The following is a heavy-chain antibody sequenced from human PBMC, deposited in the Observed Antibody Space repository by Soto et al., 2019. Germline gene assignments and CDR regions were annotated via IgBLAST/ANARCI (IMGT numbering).Heavy chain of an antibody. Sequence: QLQLQESGPGLVKPSETLSLTCTVSGGSISSSSYYWGWIRQPPGKGLEWIGTIYYSGRTYYNPSLQSRVTISVDTSKNQFSLKLTSMTASDTAVYYCASFRYFDWSFEAGRFHWGQGTLVTVSS. J-gene: IGHJ4*02. CDR1: GGSISSSSYY. V-gene: IGHV4-39*01. CDR3: ASFRYFDWSFEAGRFH. D-gene: IGHD3-9*01. CDR2: IYYSGRT.